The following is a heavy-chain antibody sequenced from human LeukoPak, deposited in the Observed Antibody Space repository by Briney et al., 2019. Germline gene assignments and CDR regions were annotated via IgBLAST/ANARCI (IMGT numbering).Heavy chain of an antibody. V-gene: IGHV3-23*01. CDR2: ISGSGGST. Sequence: HAGGSLRLSCAASGFTFSSYAMSWVRQAPGKGLEWVSAISGSGGSTYYADSVKGRFTISRDNSKNTLYLQMNSLRAEDTAVYYCARESGGYYYDSSGYKIDYWGQGTLVTVSS. J-gene: IGHJ4*02. CDR3: ARESGGYYYDSSGYKIDY. CDR1: GFTFSSYA. D-gene: IGHD3-22*01.